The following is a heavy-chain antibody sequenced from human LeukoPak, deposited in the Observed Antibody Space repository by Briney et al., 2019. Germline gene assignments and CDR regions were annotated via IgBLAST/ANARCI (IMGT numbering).Heavy chain of an antibody. J-gene: IGHJ4*02. V-gene: IGHV3-21*01. CDR3: AREFEGTASGAGY. CDR2: MSVGSGLI. D-gene: IGHD3-16*01. CDR1: GFIFSRYS. Sequence: PGGSLRLSCAASGFIFSRYSMNWVRQAPGKGLEGVASMSVGSGLIYYAESVRGRFTVSRDNAKNSLYLQMKSLRADDTAVYFCAREFEGTASGAGYWGQGTLVTVSS.